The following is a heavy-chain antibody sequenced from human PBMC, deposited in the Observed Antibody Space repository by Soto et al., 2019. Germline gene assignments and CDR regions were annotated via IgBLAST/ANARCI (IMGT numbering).Heavy chain of an antibody. CDR2: ISFSDGGT. J-gene: IGHJ2*01. D-gene: IGHD2-15*01. V-gene: IGHV3-23*01. CDR1: GFTFNSYA. CDR3: VKDDRILGRRYFDL. Sequence: TGGSLRLSCAASGFTFNSYAMTWVLQAPGKGMEWVSSISFSDGGTYYADSVKGRLTISRDNSKNTLFLQMNSLRVEDTAVYYCVKDDRILGRRYFDLWGRGTLVTVSS.